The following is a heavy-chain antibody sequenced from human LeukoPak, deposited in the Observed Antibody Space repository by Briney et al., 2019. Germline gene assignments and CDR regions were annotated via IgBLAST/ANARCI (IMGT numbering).Heavy chain of an antibody. CDR1: GDSVSSGNYF. J-gene: IGHJ4*02. CDR2: INYIGSS. Sequence: SETLSLTCSVFGDSVSSGNYFWGWIRQPPEKGLEWIGNINYIGSSAYNPSLKSRVTVSVDTSKNQFSLKMTSVTAADTALYYCARLTKGRYFDYFFVHWGQGTLITVSS. D-gene: IGHD3-9*01. CDR3: ARLTKGRYFDYFFVH. V-gene: IGHV4-39*01.